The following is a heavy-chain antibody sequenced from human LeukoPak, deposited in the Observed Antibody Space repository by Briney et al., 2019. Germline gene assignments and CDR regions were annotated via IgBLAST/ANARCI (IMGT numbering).Heavy chain of an antibody. CDR3: ATSWSGYYMGGYFQH. CDR1: GFTFSSYA. J-gene: IGHJ1*01. CDR2: ISGSGGST. Sequence: GGSLRLSCAASGFTFSSYAMSWVRQAPGKGLEWVSAISGSGGSTYYADSVKGRFTISRDNSKNSLYLQMNSLRAEDTAVYYCATSWSGYYMGGYFQHWGQGTLVTVSS. V-gene: IGHV3-23*01. D-gene: IGHD3-3*01.